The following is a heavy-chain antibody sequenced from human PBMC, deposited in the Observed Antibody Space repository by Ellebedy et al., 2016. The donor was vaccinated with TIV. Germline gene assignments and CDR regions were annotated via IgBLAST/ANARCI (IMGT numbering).Heavy chain of an antibody. J-gene: IGHJ3*02. Sequence: GESLKISXAASGFTFSYYSMHWVRQAPGKGLEWVSAITGIGTCTYYADSVKGRFTISRDNSKNTLSLQMNSLRADDTAIYYCAKPMGPGGRFDAFDIWGQGTLVTVSS. D-gene: IGHD3-16*01. CDR3: AKPMGPGGRFDAFDI. CDR2: ITGIGTCT. CDR1: GFTFSYYS. V-gene: IGHV3-23*01.